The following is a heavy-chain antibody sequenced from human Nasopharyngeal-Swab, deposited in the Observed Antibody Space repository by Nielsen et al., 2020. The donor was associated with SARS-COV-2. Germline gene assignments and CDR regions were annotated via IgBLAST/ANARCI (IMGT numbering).Heavy chain of an antibody. V-gene: IGHV1-46*01. CDR2: INPSGGST. Sequence: ASVKVSCKASGYTFTSYYMHWVRQAPGQGLEWMGIINPSGGSTSYVQKFQGRVTMTRDTSTSTVYMELSSLRSEDTAVYYCASSDSSGYYYRAFDIWGQGTMVTVSS. CDR3: ASSDSSGYYYRAFDI. CDR1: GYTFTSYY. D-gene: IGHD3-22*01. J-gene: IGHJ3*02.